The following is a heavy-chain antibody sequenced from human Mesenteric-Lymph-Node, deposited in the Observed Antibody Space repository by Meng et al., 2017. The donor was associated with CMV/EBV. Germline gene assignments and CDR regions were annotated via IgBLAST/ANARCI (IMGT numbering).Heavy chain of an antibody. J-gene: IGHJ4*02. V-gene: IGHV1-3*01. D-gene: IGHD3-16*02. Sequence: GYTFTSYAMHWVRQAPGQRLEWMGWINAGNGNTKYSQKFQGRVTITRDTSASTAYMELSSLRSEDTAVYYCARPYDYVWGSYRYDFDYWGQGTLVTV. CDR1: GYTFTSYA. CDR3: ARPYDYVWGSYRYDFDY. CDR2: INAGNGNT.